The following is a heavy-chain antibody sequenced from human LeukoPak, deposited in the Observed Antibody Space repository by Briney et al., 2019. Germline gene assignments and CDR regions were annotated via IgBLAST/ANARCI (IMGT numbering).Heavy chain of an antibody. D-gene: IGHD5-24*01. CDR3: AKRGMTTIKEGFDY. Sequence: GGSLRLSCAASGFTFSTYAVSWVRQAPGKGLEWVSAIGGSGGSTYYADSVKGRFTISRDNSKNTLHLQMNSLRAEDTTVYYCAKRGMTTIKEGFDYWGQGTLVTVSS. J-gene: IGHJ4*02. CDR2: IGGSGGST. V-gene: IGHV3-23*01. CDR1: GFTFSTYA.